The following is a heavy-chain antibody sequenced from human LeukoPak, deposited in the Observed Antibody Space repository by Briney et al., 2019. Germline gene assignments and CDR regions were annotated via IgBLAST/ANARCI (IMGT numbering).Heavy chain of an antibody. Sequence: ASVKVSCKASGYTFTSYGISWVRQAPGQGLEWMGWINPNSGGTNYAQKFQGRVTMTRDTSISTAYMELSRLRSDDTAVYYCARGYYYDSSGYYFDAFDIWGQGTMVTVSS. CDR2: INPNSGGT. D-gene: IGHD3-22*01. V-gene: IGHV1-2*02. J-gene: IGHJ3*02. CDR3: ARGYYYDSSGYYFDAFDI. CDR1: GYTFTSYG.